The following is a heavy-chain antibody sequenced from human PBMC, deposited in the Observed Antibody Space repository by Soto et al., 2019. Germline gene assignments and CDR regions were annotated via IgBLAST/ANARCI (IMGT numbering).Heavy chain of an antibody. CDR1: GGSISSSGFS. Sequence: SETLSLTCTVSGGSISSSGFSRGWVRQPPGKGLEWIGCAYYSGSTYYNPSLKSRVTISVDTSGNQFSLRLNSVTAADTAVYYCTKVSSGWFDPWGQGTLVTVSS. D-gene: IGHD2-8*01. V-gene: IGHV4-39*01. J-gene: IGHJ5*02. CDR3: TKVSSGWFDP. CDR2: AYYSGST.